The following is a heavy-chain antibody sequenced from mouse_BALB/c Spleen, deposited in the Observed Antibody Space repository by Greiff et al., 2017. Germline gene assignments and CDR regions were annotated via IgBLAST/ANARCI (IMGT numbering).Heavy chain of an antibody. CDR2: INPYNDGT. CDR1: GYTFTSYV. J-gene: IGHJ4*01. D-gene: IGHD2-2*01. CDR3: AREGYDGAMDY. Sequence: VQLQQSGPELVKPGASVKMSCMASGYTFTSYVMHWVKQKPGQGLEWIGYINPYNDGTKYIEKFKGKATLTSDKSSSTAYMELSSLTSEDSAVYYCAREGYDGAMDYWGQGTSVTVSS. V-gene: IGHV1-14*01.